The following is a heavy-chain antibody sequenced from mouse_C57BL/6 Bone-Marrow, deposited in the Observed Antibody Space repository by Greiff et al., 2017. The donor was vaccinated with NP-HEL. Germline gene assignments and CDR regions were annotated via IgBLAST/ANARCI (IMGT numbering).Heavy chain of an antibody. CDR2: ISDGGSYT. D-gene: IGHD2-1*01. CDR1: GFTFSSYA. Sequence: EVKLMESGGGLVKPGGSLKLSCAASGFTFSSYAMSWVRQTPEKRLEWVATISDGGSYTYYPDNVKGRFTISRDNAKNNLYLQMSHLKSEDTAMYYCARDIYGNYGLYAMDYWGQGTSVTVSS. V-gene: IGHV5-4*01. J-gene: IGHJ4*01. CDR3: ARDIYGNYGLYAMDY.